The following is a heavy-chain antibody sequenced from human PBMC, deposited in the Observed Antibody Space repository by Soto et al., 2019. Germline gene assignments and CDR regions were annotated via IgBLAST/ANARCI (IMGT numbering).Heavy chain of an antibody. V-gene: IGHV4-39*01. Sequence: PSETLSLTCTVSNDSISTNTYYWAWIRQPPGKGLEWIGSIYYRGSTYYNPSLKSRVTISVDTSRNQFSLNLSSVTAADTAWYYCARFPYSGAWSWRDSWGQGTLVTVSS. CDR3: ARFPYSGAWSWRDS. D-gene: IGHD6-19*01. J-gene: IGHJ4*02. CDR2: IYYRGST. CDR1: NDSISTNTYY.